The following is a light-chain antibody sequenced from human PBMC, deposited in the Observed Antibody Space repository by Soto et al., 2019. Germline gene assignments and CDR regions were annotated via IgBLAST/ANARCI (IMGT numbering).Light chain of an antibody. Sequence: EVVLTQSPATLSLSPGERATLSCRASQTLANYLAWYQQRPGQAPRLLIYDASNMATGIPARFSGSGSGTDFTLTISSLEPEDSAVYYCQQRSYSYTFGQGTTLEIK. CDR1: QTLANY. J-gene: IGKJ2*01. CDR2: DAS. V-gene: IGKV3-11*01. CDR3: QQRSYSYT.